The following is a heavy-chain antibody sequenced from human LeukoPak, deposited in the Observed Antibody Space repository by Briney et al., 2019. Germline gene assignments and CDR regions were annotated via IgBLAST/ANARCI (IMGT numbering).Heavy chain of an antibody. J-gene: IGHJ3*02. D-gene: IGHD4-17*01. V-gene: IGHV1-69*04. Sequence: ASVKVSCKASGGTFSNYGISWVRQAPGQGLEWMGRIIPILGIGNYAQKFQGRVTIIADASTSIVYMGLSSLRSEDTAVYYCARDTRLSRVTFDIWGQGTMVTVSS. CDR3: ARDTRLSRVTFDI. CDR1: GGTFSNYG. CDR2: IIPILGIG.